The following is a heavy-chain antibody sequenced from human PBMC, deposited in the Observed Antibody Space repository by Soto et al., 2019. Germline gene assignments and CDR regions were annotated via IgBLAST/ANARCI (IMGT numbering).Heavy chain of an antibody. V-gene: IGHV1-46*03. D-gene: IGHD6-13*01. Sequence: QVQLVQSGAEVKKPGASVTVSCKASGYTFTSYYIHWVRQAPGQGLEWMGIINPNDGSPTYAQRFQGRVTMTSDTSTSTVYMELSSLRSDDTVVYYCARYRQSSSWSPFFDYWGQGTLVTVSS. J-gene: IGHJ4*02. CDR1: GYTFTSYY. CDR2: INPNDGSP. CDR3: ARYRQSSSWSPFFDY.